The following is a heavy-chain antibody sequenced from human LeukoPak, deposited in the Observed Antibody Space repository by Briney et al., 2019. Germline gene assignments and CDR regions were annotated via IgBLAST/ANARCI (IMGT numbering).Heavy chain of an antibody. Sequence: GGSLRLSCEASGFTFSNSAMSWVRQAPGKGLEWVSGISASGHYTYNADSAKGRFTISRDNSKNTLYLQMNSLRAEDTALYYCAKDGSWGDYYFYFYIDVWGKGTAVAVSS. J-gene: IGHJ6*03. D-gene: IGHD3-16*01. V-gene: IGHV3-23*01. CDR2: ISASGHYT. CDR1: GFTFSNSA. CDR3: AKDGSWGDYYFYFYIDV.